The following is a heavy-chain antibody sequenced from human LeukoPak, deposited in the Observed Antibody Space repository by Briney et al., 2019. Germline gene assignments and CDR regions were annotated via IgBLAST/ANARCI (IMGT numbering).Heavy chain of an antibody. CDR2: VNYIGST. V-gene: IGHV4-31*03. D-gene: IGHD4-23*01. Sequence: PSQTLSLTCTVSGDSINIHHHFWGWIRQHPGKGLEWIGYVNYIGSTFYNPSLKSRVTISLDTSKNQTSLNLTTVTAADTAVYYCAREGGNFDFDSWGQGSLVTVSS. CDR3: AREGGNFDFDS. CDR1: GDSINIHHHF. J-gene: IGHJ4*02.